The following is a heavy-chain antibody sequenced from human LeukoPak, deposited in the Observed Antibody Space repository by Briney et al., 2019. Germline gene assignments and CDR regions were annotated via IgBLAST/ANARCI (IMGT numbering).Heavy chain of an antibody. D-gene: IGHD1-26*01. J-gene: IGHJ4*02. CDR1: GYTFTSYD. CDR3: ASSAVGATDLFDY. V-gene: IGHV1-8*01. Sequence: GASVTVSCKASGYTFTSYDINWVRQAPGQGLEWMGWMNPNSGNTGYAQKFQGRVTMTRNTSISTAYMELSSLRSEDTAVYYCASSAVGATDLFDYWGQGTLVTVSS. CDR2: MNPNSGNT.